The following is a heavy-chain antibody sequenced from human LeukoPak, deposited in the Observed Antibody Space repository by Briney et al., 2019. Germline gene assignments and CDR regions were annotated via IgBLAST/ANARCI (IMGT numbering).Heavy chain of an antibody. J-gene: IGHJ4*02. CDR2: IYYSGST. Sequence: SETLSLTCTVSGGSISSYYWSWIRQPPGKGLEWIGYIYYSGSTNYNPSLKSRVTISVDTSKNQFSLKLSSVTAADTAVYYCARDLIMVRGVTSERGYWGQGTLVTVSS. CDR1: GGSISSYY. CDR3: ARDLIMVRGVTSERGY. V-gene: IGHV4-59*01. D-gene: IGHD3-10*01.